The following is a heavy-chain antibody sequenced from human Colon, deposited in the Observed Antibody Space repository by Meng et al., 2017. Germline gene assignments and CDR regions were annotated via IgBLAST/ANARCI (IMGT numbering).Heavy chain of an antibody. D-gene: IGHD3-10*01. CDR3: ARGAPRPVTMVRGVITRGFQHFDY. CDR2: ISSSGSTI. CDR1: GFTFGSYE. V-gene: IGHV3-48*03. J-gene: IGHJ4*02. Sequence: GGSLRLSCAASGFTFGSYEMNWVRQAPGKGLEWVSYISSSGSTIYYADSVKGRFTISRDNAKNSLYLQMNSLRAEDTAVYYCARGAPRPVTMVRGVITRGFQHFDYWGQGTLVTVSS.